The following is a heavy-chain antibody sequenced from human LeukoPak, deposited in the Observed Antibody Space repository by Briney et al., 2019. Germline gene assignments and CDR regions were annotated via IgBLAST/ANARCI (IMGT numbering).Heavy chain of an antibody. J-gene: IGHJ6*02. CDR2: INPSGGST. V-gene: IGHV1-46*01. CDR1: GYTFSNYY. D-gene: IGHD6-13*01. Sequence: ASAKVSCKASGYTFSNYYMHWVRQAPGQGLEWMGIINPSGGSTSYAQKFQGRVTMTRDTSTSTVYMELSSLRSEDTAVYYCARRGLYSSSWQLTYYYYGMDVWGQGTTVTVSS. CDR3: ARRGLYSSSWQLTYYYYGMDV.